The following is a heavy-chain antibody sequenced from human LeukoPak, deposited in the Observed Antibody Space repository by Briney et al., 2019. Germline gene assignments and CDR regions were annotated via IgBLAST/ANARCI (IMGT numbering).Heavy chain of an antibody. Sequence: SQTLSLTCTVSGGSISSDDYYWSWIRQPPGKGLEWIGYIYYSGSTYYNPSLKSRVTTSVDTSKNQLSLKLNSVTAADTAVYYCARDRVGGYNDSSSYYGAFDMWGRGTMPTVPS. CDR2: IYYSGST. V-gene: IGHV4-30-4*01. D-gene: IGHD3-22*01. J-gene: IGHJ3*02. CDR1: GGSISSDDYY. CDR3: ARDRVGGYNDSSSYYGAFDM.